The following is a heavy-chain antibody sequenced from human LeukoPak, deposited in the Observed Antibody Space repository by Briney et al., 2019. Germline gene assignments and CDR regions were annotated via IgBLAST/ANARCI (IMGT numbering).Heavy chain of an antibody. CDR2: IYYSGIT. V-gene: IGHV4-30-4*01. CDR1: GGSISSGDYY. D-gene: IGHD2-15*01. CDR3: ARGCGGGSCYGSFDY. J-gene: IGHJ4*02. Sequence: SETLSLTCTVSGGSISSGDYYWSWIRQPPGKGLEWIGYIYYSGITYSNPSLKSRVTISVDTSKNQFSLKLSPVTGADTAVYYCARGCGGGSCYGSFDYWGQGTLVTVSS.